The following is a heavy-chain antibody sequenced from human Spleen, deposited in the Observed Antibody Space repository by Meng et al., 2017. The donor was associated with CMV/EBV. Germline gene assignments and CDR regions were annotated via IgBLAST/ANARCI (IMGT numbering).Heavy chain of an antibody. CDR3: ARDRDGYNNLDY. CDR2: IYSGGST. D-gene: IGHD5-24*01. CDR1: GFTVSNNY. J-gene: IGHJ4*02. V-gene: IGHV3-53*01. Sequence: GESLKISCAASGFTVSNNYMNWVRQAPGKGLEWVSVIYSGGSTYYADSVKGRFTISRDNAKNSLYLQMNSLRAEDTAVYYCARDRDGYNNLDYWGQGTLVTVSS.